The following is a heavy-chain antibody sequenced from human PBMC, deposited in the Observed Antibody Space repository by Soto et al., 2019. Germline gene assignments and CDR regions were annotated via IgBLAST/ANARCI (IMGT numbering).Heavy chain of an antibody. Sequence: SETLSLTCTVSGGSISSYYWSWIRQPAGKGLEWIGRIYTSGSTNYNPSLKSRVTMSVDTSKNQFSLKLSSVTAADTAVYYCARDRVGETDDYYASGPPTLLYYSGMDVWGQGTTVTVYS. V-gene: IGHV4-4*07. CDR3: ARDRVGETDDYYASGPPTLLYYSGMDV. J-gene: IGHJ6*02. CDR2: IYTSGST. CDR1: GGSISSYY. D-gene: IGHD3-10*01.